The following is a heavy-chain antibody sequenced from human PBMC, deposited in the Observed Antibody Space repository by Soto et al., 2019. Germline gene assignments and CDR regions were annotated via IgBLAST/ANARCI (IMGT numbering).Heavy chain of an antibody. CDR2: IYPGDSDT. J-gene: IGHJ6*02. D-gene: IGHD5-18*01. Sequence: ESLKISCKGSGYSFTSYWIGWVRQMPGKGLEWMGIIYPGDSDTRYSPSFQGQVTISADKSISTAYLQWSSLKASDTAMYYCARRRGTAMVKYYYYSGMDVGGQGTTATASS. V-gene: IGHV5-51*01. CDR1: GYSFTSYW. CDR3: ARRRGTAMVKYYYYSGMDV.